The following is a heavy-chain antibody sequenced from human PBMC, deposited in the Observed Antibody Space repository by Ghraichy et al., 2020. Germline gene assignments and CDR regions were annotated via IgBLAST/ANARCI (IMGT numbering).Heavy chain of an antibody. Sequence: SCAASGFTFSSYWMHWVRQAPGEGLVWVSRINSDGSSTSYADSVKGRFTISRDNAKNTLYLQMNSLRADDTAVYYCARGVSVAVVTPLGYWGQGTLVPVSS. CDR1: GFTFSSYW. V-gene: IGHV3-74*01. J-gene: IGHJ4*02. CDR2: INSDGSST. CDR3: ARGVSVAVVTPLGY. D-gene: IGHD4-23*01.